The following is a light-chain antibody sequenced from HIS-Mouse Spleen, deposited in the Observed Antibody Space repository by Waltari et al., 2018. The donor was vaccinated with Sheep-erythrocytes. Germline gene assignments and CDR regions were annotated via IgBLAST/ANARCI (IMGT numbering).Light chain of an antibody. Sequence: EIVLTQSPATLSLSPGERATLSCRASQSVSSYLAWYQQKPGQAPRLLFYVASNRATGIPARFSGSGSGTDFTLTISSLEPEDFAVYYCQQRSNWYTFGQGTKLEIK. CDR2: VAS. J-gene: IGKJ2*01. CDR1: QSVSSY. CDR3: QQRSNWYT. V-gene: IGKV3-11*01.